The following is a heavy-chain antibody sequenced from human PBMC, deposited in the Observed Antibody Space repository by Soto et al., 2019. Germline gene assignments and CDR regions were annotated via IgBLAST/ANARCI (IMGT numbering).Heavy chain of an antibody. CDR3: ARDLASTTIPNY. J-gene: IGHJ4*02. Sequence: EVQLVESGGGLVQPGGSLRLSCAASGFTFSSYWMSWVRQAPGKGLEWVANIKQDGSEIHYVDSVKGRFTISRDNAKNSMYLQMNSLRAEDTAVYYCARDLASTTIPNYWGQGTLVTVSS. CDR1: GFTFSSYW. V-gene: IGHV3-7*04. D-gene: IGHD4-17*01. CDR2: IKQDGSEI.